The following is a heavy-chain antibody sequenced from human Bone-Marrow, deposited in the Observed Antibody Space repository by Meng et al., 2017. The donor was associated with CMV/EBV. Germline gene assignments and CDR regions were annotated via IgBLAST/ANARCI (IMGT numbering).Heavy chain of an antibody. J-gene: IGHJ4*02. CDR1: GFTFSSYA. CDR3: ARGKWELLLDY. Sequence: GESLKISCAASGFTFSSYAMSWVRQAPGKGLEWVSAISGSGGSTYYADSVKGRFTISGDNSKNTLYLQMNSLRAEDTAVYYCARGKWELLLDYWGQGTLVTVSS. D-gene: IGHD1-26*01. V-gene: IGHV3-23*01. CDR2: ISGSGGST.